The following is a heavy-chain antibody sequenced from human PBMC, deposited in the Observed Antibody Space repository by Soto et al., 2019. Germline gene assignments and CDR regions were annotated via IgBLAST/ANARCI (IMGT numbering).Heavy chain of an antibody. J-gene: IGHJ6*02. D-gene: IGHD2-8*02. Sequence: QVQLVESGGRVVQPGRSLRLSCAASGFTFSNYAMHWVRQAPGKGLEWVAVISYDGSNKYYADSVKGRFTISRDSSKNTLYLQMNSLRAEDTAVYYCARTGRAWWDYGMDVWGQGTTVPVSS. CDR2: ISYDGSNK. CDR3: ARTGRAWWDYGMDV. CDR1: GFTFSNYA. V-gene: IGHV3-30-3*01.